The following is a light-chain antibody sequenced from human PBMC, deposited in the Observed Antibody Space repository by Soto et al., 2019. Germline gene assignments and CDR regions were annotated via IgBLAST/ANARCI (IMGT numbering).Light chain of an antibody. CDR3: SSYTSSSTLYV. CDR1: SSDVGGYNY. Sequence: QSALTQPASVSGSPGQSITISCTGTSSDVGGYNYVSWYQQHPGKAPKLMIYDVSNRPSGVSNRFSGSESGNTASLTISGLQAEDEADYYCSSYTSSSTLYVFGTGTKVTVL. J-gene: IGLJ1*01. V-gene: IGLV2-14*01. CDR2: DVS.